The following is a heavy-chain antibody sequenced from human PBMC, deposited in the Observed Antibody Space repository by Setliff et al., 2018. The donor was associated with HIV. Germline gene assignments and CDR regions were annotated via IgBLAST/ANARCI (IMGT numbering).Heavy chain of an antibody. V-gene: IGHV4-38-2*01. CDR1: GNSIGSGYY. CDR3: VRHLSEMAMVDH. Sequence: SETLSLTCPVSGNSIGSGYYWGWIRQPPGKGLEWIASIYYNGNIYYNPSLKSRVTITMDTSKNQFSLKLSSVTAADTAVYSCVRHLSEMAMVDHWGQGTRGTVS. CDR2: IYYNGNI. J-gene: IGHJ4*02.